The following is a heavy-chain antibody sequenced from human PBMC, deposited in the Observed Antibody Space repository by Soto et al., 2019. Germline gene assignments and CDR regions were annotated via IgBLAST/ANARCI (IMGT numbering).Heavy chain of an antibody. CDR2: IYYSGNT. V-gene: IGHV4-59*02. D-gene: IGHD2-8*01. CDR1: GGSVRSYY. CDR3: AGQGVDEAFDI. Sequence: SETLSLTCTVSGGSVRSYYWSWMWQPPGKGLEWIGYIYYSGNTNYNPNTNYNPSLKSRVTISVDTSKNQLSLKLTSVTASDTAVYYCAGQGVDEAFDIWGQGTMVTVSS. J-gene: IGHJ3*02.